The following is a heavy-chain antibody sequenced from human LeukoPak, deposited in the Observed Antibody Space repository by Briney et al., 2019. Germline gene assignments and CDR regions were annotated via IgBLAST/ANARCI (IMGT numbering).Heavy chain of an antibody. CDR1: GGSISSYY. CDR3: ARVFGRWEGVAFDI. D-gene: IGHD3/OR15-3a*01. Sequence: SETLSLTCTVSGGSISSYYWSWIRQPPGKGLEWIGYIYYSGSTNYNPSLKNRVTISVDTSKNQFSLKLSSLRSEDTAVYYCARVFGRWEGVAFDIWGQGTMVTVSS. J-gene: IGHJ3*02. CDR2: IYYSGST. V-gene: IGHV4-59*01.